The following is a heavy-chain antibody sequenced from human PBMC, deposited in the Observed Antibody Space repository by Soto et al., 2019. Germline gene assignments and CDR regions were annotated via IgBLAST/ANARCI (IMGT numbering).Heavy chain of an antibody. V-gene: IGHV3-30*03. CDR3: VSDRGYGHASVPYS. Sequence: QAHPVESGGGVVQPGRSLRLSCAASGFTFTSYGMHWVRQAPGTRLEWVAVISYDGGLQHYADSVKGRFTISRDNSKNMALLQMNSLRAEDTAVYYCVSDRGYGHASVPYSWGQGTLVSVSS. CDR2: ISYDGGLQ. J-gene: IGHJ4*02. CDR1: GFTFTSYG. D-gene: IGHD5-18*01.